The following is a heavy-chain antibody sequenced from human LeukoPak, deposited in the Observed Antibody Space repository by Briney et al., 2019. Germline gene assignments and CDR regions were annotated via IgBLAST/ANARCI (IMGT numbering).Heavy chain of an antibody. V-gene: IGHV4-59*01. Sequence: SETLSLTCTVSDGFIRNYYWSWIRQSPGKGLEWIGYIYYSGNTNYNPSLKSRVTLSIDTSKNQISLKLSSVTAADTAVYYCARDRSAAFDIWGQGTMVTVSS. CDR1: DGFIRNYY. CDR2: IYYSGNT. J-gene: IGHJ3*02. CDR3: ARDRSAAFDI.